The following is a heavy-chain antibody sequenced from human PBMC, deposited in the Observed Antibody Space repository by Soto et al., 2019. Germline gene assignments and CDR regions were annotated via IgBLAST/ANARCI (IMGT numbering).Heavy chain of an antibody. V-gene: IGHV3-33*01. D-gene: IGHD2-2*02. Sequence: QVELVESGGGVVQPGRSLRLSCAASGFTFETYGMHWVRQAPGKGLEWVSVIWFGGSNESYAESVKGRFTISRDNAKNTLYLQMNSLRAEDTAVYYCARELPTTIRGGYYYSYGMDVWGQGTTVTVSS. CDR1: GFTFETYG. CDR3: ARELPTTIRGGYYYSYGMDV. J-gene: IGHJ6*02. CDR2: IWFGGSNE.